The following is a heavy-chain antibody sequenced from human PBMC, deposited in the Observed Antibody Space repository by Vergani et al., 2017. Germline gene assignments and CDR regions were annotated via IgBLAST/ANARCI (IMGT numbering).Heavy chain of an antibody. J-gene: IGHJ4*02. CDR2: MDYSGST. CDR3: ASKRGACRAAYCHSYDF. CDR1: GDSVISTDYH. D-gene: IGHD2-15*01. V-gene: IGHV4-39*01. Sequence: QVQLQESGPGLVKPSETLSLTCTVSGDSVISTDYHWGWIRQPPGKVLEWIGSMDYSGSTPYNPSLESRISISFETPKNQFSLRLTSVTAADTAVYYCASKRGACRAAYCHSYDFWGPGTLVGVSS.